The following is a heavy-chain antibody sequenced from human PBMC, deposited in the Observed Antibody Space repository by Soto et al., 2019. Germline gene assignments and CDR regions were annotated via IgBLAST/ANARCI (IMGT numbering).Heavy chain of an antibody. Sequence: GGSLRLYCAASGFTFSNAWMSWVRQAPGKGLEWVGRVKSKTDGGTTDYAAPVKGRFTISRDDSKNTLYLQMNSLKTEDTAVYYCTTELCTFGVVLQYGGDYYFDYWGQGTLVTVSS. CDR2: VKSKTDGGTT. D-gene: IGHD3-3*02. CDR1: GFTFSNAW. J-gene: IGHJ4*02. V-gene: IGHV3-15*01. CDR3: TTELCTFGVVLQYGGDYYFDY.